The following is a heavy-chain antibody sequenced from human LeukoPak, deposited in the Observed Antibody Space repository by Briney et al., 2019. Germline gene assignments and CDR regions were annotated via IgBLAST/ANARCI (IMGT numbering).Heavy chain of an antibody. Sequence: ASVKVSCKASGYSFIDYYMHWVRQAPGQGLECMGWINPNSGDTYYAQKFQGRVTMTRDTSISTAYMELGSLRSDDTAVYFCARGGPEGTADDASDIWGQGTVVTVSS. CDR3: ARGGPEGTADDASDI. CDR1: GYSFIDYY. V-gene: IGHV1-2*02. D-gene: IGHD3-10*01. J-gene: IGHJ3*02. CDR2: INPNSGDT.